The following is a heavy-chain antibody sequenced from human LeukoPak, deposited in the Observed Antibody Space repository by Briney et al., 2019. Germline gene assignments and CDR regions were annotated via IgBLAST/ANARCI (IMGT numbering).Heavy chain of an antibody. D-gene: IGHD6-13*01. CDR1: GGSISSGDYY. V-gene: IGHV4-30-4*01. J-gene: IGHJ6*02. Sequence: SQTLSLTCTVSGGSISSGDYYWSWIRQPPGKGLEWIGYIYYSGSTYYNPSLKSRVTISVDTSKNQFSLKLSSVTAADTAVYYCARGNLRIAAAGTLDYGMDVWGQGTTVTVSS. CDR2: IYYSGST. CDR3: ARGNLRIAAAGTLDYGMDV.